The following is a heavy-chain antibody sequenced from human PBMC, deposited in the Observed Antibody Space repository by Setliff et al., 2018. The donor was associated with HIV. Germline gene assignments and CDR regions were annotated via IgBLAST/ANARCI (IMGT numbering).Heavy chain of an antibody. D-gene: IGHD3-22*01. J-gene: IGHJ5*02. CDR2: AHYSGSN. Sequence: KPSETLSLTCTVSGGSIRSYYWSWIRQPPGKGLEWLGHAHYSGSNKNNPSLRSRISMAVDTSKNQASLKLSSVTAADTAVYYCARVGYNDDSGYPYNWFDPWGQGTLVTVS. V-gene: IGHV4-59*01. CDR1: GGSIRSYY. CDR3: ARVGYNDDSGYPYNWFDP.